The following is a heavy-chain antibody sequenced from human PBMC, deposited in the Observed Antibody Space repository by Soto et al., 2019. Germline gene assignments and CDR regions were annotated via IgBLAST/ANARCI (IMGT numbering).Heavy chain of an antibody. V-gene: IGHV3-23*01. Sequence: GGSLRLSCAASGFTFSSYAMSWVRQAPGKGLEWVSAISGSGGSTYYADSVKGRFTISRDNSKNTLYLQMNSLRAEDTAVYYCANDGVVPSYYFDYWGQGTLVTVSS. J-gene: IGHJ4*02. D-gene: IGHD2-2*01. CDR1: GFTFSSYA. CDR3: ANDGVVPSYYFDY. CDR2: ISGSGGST.